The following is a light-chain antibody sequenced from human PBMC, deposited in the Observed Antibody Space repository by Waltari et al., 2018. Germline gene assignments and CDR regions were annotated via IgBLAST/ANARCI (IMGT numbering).Light chain of an antibody. CDR1: KLGNRK. Sequence: SYDLTQSPSVSVSPGQTVSITCSGDKLGNRKACWYQQKPGQSPTLLIFKNSTRPPGIPERFSGSNSGNTATLTIRGTQALDDGDYYCQAWDTRGAWVFGGGTKLTVL. V-gene: IGLV3-1*01. J-gene: IGLJ3*02. CDR2: KNS. CDR3: QAWDTRGAWV.